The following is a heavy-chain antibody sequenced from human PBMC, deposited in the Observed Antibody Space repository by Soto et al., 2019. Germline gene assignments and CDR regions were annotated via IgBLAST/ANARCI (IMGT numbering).Heavy chain of an antibody. CDR1: GFTFSSYW. J-gene: IGHJ6*02. V-gene: IGHV3-7*01. Sequence: EVQLVESGGGLVQPGGSLRLSCVDSGFTFSSYWMSWVRQAPVKGLEWVGNIKQDGSEENYADSVKGRFTISRDNAENSMYLQMNSRRGEDTAVYYCARIAASGRGWDVWGQGTTVVVSS. CDR2: IKQDGSEE. D-gene: IGHD6-13*01. CDR3: ARIAASGRGWDV.